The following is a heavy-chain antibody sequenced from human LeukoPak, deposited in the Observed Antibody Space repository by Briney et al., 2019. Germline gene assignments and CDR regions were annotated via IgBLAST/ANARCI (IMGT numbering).Heavy chain of an antibody. CDR2: ISRSGSTI. CDR1: GFTFNNYE. D-gene: IGHD5-12*01. Sequence: GGSLRLSCAASGFTFNNYEMKWVRQAPGKGLEWVSYISRSGSTIYYADSVKGRFTISRDNAKNSLYLQMNSLRADDTAVYYCAGIITTIMDYWGQGTLVTVPS. J-gene: IGHJ4*02. V-gene: IGHV3-48*03. CDR3: AGIITTIMDY.